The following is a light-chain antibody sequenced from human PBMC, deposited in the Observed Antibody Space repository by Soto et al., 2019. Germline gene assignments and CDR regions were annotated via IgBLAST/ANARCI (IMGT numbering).Light chain of an antibody. V-gene: IGKV3-11*01. CDR3: QQRSNWPLT. CDR1: QSVGSF. J-gene: IGKJ1*01. CDR2: DAF. Sequence: EIVLTQSPATLSLSPGERATLSCRASQSVGSFLAWYQQKPGQAPRLLIYDAFNRATGIPARFSGSGSGTDFPLTISSLEPDDFAVYYCQQRSNWPLTFGRGTKVEI.